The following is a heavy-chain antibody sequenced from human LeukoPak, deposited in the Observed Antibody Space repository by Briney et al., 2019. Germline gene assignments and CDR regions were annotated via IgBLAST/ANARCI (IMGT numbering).Heavy chain of an antibody. Sequence: SGGSLRLSCAASGFTFSSYALHWVRQAPGKGLEWVAIISFDGIYKYYADSVKGRFTISRDNAKNSLYLQMNSLRAEDTAVYYCARGERGRSIAVAVWGQGTLVTVSS. CDR2: ISFDGIYK. D-gene: IGHD6-19*01. CDR1: GFTFSSYA. CDR3: ARGERGRSIAVAV. J-gene: IGHJ4*02. V-gene: IGHV3-30-3*01.